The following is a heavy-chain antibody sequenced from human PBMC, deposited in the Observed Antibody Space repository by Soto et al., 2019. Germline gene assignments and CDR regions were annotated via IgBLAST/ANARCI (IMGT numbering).Heavy chain of an antibody. CDR1: GDSVSSNSAA. Sequence: QVQLQESGPGLVKPSQTLSLTCAISGDSVSSNSAAWNWIRLSPSRGLEWLARTYYRFRWYNDYAVTVRSRITVNPDTSTNQFSLQLTSVTPEETAVYYCAGTTSHQWYYMDVWGKGTTVTVSS. J-gene: IGHJ6*03. CDR2: TYYRFRWYN. V-gene: IGHV6-1*01. CDR3: AGTTSHQWYYMDV. D-gene: IGHD1-7*01.